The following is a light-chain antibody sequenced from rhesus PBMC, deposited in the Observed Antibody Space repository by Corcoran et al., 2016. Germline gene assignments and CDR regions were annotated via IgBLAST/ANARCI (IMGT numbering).Light chain of an antibody. CDR2: RAS. CDR3: LQYSSSPFT. J-gene: IGKJ3*01. CDR1: QSTSNW. V-gene: IGKV1-22*01. Sequence: DIQMTQSPSSLSASIGDTVTITCRASQSTSNWLDWYQQKPGKAPKLRIYRASSLQSGVPSRFSGSGSGTDFTLTISSLQPEDCATYYGLQYSSSPFTFGPGTKLDIK.